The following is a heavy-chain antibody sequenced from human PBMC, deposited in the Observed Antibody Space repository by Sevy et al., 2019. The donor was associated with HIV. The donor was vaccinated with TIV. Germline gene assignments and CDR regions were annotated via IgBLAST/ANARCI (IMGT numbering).Heavy chain of an antibody. CDR2: ISSSSSTI. V-gene: IGHV3-48*01. Sequence: GGSLRLSCAASGFTFSSYSMNWVRQAPGKGLEWVSYISSSSSTIYYADSVKGRFTISRDNAKNSLYLQMNSLRAEDTAVYYCARAGWVRGYSGYDAENFDYWGQGTLVTVSS. D-gene: IGHD5-12*01. J-gene: IGHJ4*02. CDR3: ARAGWVRGYSGYDAENFDY. CDR1: GFTFSSYS.